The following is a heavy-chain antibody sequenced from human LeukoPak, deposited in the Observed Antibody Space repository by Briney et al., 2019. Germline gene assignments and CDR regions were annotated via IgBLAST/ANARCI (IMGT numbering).Heavy chain of an antibody. J-gene: IGHJ4*02. Sequence: ASVKLSCKASGYTFTSYGISWVRQAPGQGLEWMGWISAYNGNTNYAQKLQGRVTMTTDTSTSTAYMELRSLRSDDTAVYYCARVSYDFWSGYHLDYWGQGTLVTVSS. CDR2: ISAYNGNT. D-gene: IGHD3-3*01. CDR1: GYTFTSYG. CDR3: ARVSYDFWSGYHLDY. V-gene: IGHV1-18*01.